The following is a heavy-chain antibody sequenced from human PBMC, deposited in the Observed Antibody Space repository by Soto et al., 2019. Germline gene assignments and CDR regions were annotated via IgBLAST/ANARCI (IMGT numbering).Heavy chain of an antibody. CDR2: IYYSGST. Sequence: TSETLSLTCTVSGGSISSYYWSWIRQPPGKGLEWIGYIYYSGSTNYNPSLKSRVTISVDTSKNQFSLKLSSVTAADTAVYYCARCDRYHHSSGYYFDYWGQGTLVTVSS. D-gene: IGHD3-22*01. CDR3: ARCDRYHHSSGYYFDY. V-gene: IGHV4-59*08. J-gene: IGHJ4*02. CDR1: GGSISSYY.